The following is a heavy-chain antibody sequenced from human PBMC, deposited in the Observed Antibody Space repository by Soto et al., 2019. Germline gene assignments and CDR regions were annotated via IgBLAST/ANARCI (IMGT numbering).Heavy chain of an antibody. D-gene: IGHD1-26*01. V-gene: IGHV3-23*01. J-gene: IGHJ4*02. Sequence: EVQLLESGGGLVQPGGSLKLSCAASGFTFSNYAMRWVRQAPGKGLEWVSAISGSGGTTYYADPVKCRFTISRDNTKNTLYVQMNSLRDEDTAVYYCAKDHYSGSPAKPDYWGQGTLVTVS. CDR1: GFTFSNYA. CDR2: ISGSGGTT. CDR3: AKDHYSGSPAKPDY.